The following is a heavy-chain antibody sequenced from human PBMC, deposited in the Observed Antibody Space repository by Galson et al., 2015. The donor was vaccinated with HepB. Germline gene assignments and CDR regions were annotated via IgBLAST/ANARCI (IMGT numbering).Heavy chain of an antibody. CDR3: ANGAYLSSAYLYGMDL. CDR1: GFRFNSYA. CDR2: VTGSGDRT. J-gene: IGHJ6*02. D-gene: IGHD6-6*01. V-gene: IGHV3-23*01. Sequence: SLRLSCAASGFRFNSYAMTWVRQAPGKGLEWVSGVTGSGDRTYYADFVKDRFTISRDNSKNNLFLQVNSLRVEDTAVYYCANGAYLSSAYLYGMDLWGHGTTVIVSS.